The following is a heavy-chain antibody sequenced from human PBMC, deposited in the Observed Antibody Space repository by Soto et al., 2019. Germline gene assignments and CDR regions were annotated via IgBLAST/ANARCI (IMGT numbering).Heavy chain of an antibody. CDR2: ISGSGGST. J-gene: IGHJ6*02. V-gene: IGHV3-23*01. D-gene: IGHD4-17*01. CDR1: GFTFSSYA. CDR3: AKLVYGGNSFARYYYYYGMDV. Sequence: LPCAASGFTFSSYAMSWVRQAPGKGLEWVSAISGSGGSTYYADSVKGRFTISRDNSKNTLYLQMNSLRAEDTAVYYCAKLVYGGNSFARYYYYYGMDVWGQGTTVTVSS.